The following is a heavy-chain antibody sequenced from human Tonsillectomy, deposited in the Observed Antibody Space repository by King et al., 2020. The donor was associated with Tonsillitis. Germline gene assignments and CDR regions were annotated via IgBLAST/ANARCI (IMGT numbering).Heavy chain of an antibody. CDR3: AKDPMTTVTSVDY. CDR1: GFTFDDYA. D-gene: IGHD4-17*01. V-gene: IGHV3-9*01. J-gene: IGHJ4*02. CDR2: ISWNSGSI. Sequence: EVQLVASGGGLVQPGRSLRLSCAASGFTFDDYAMHWVRQAPGKGLEWVSGISWNSGSIGYADSVKGRFTISRDNAKNSLYLQMNSLRAEDTALYYCAKDPMTTVTSVDYWGQGTLVTVSS.